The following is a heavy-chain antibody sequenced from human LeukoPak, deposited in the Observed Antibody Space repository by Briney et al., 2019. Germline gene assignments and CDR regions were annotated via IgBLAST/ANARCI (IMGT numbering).Heavy chain of an antibody. CDR2: ITGGGGST. D-gene: IGHD3-22*01. J-gene: IGHJ1*01. Sequence: GGCLRLSCAAPGFTFRSYAMSGVRQAPGKGLEWVSGITGGGGSTYYADSVKGRFTISRDNSKNTLYLQMNSLRAEDTAVYYCAKDYYDSSGYYSQKYFQHWGQGTLVTVSS. CDR1: GFTFRSYA. V-gene: IGHV3-23*01. CDR3: AKDYYDSSGYYSQKYFQH.